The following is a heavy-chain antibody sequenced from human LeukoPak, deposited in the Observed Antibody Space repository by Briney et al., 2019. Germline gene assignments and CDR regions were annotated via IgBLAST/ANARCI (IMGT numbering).Heavy chain of an antibody. D-gene: IGHD3-10*01. V-gene: IGHV3-23*01. CDR3: AKGMVRGVILKGFDY. CDR2: IRAGGDNT. CDR1: GFTFSSYE. J-gene: IGHJ4*02. Sequence: GGSLRLSCAASGFTFSSYEMHWVRQAPGKGLEWVSGIRAGGDNTYYADSVKGRFTISRDNSKNTLYLQMNSLRAEDTAVYYCAKGMVRGVILKGFDYWGQGTLVTVSS.